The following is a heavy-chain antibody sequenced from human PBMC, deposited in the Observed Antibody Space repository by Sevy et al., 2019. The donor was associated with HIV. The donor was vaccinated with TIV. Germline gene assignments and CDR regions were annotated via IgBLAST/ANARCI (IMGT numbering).Heavy chain of an antibody. D-gene: IGHD4-17*01. CDR2: ITSDGSST. CDR3: ARDLHYGDHFDS. CDR1: GFTFSGYW. Sequence: GSLRLSCAASGFTFSGYWMHWVRQAPGQGLVWVSRITSDGSSTSYADSVKGRFTISRDNAKNTLYLEMNSLRAEDTAVYYCARDLHYGDHFDSWGQGTLVTVSS. V-gene: IGHV3-74*01. J-gene: IGHJ4*02.